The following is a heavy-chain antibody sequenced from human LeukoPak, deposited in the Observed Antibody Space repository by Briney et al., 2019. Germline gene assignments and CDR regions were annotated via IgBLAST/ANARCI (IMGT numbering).Heavy chain of an antibody. CDR3: ARGVTGTVPRFDP. CDR1: GFTVSSNS. D-gene: IGHD1-20*01. CDR2: IYPGDSDI. V-gene: IGHV5-51*01. J-gene: IGHJ5*02. Sequence: GGSLRLSCTVSGFTVSSNSMSWVRQAPGKGLEWMGIIYPGDSDIRYSPSFQGQVTISADKSISTAYLQWSSLKASDTAMYYCARGVTGTVPRFDPWGQGTLLTVSS.